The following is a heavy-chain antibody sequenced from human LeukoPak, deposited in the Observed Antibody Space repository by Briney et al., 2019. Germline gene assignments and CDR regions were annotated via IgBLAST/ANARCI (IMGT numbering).Heavy chain of an antibody. CDR2: MYYSGST. J-gene: IGHJ5*02. V-gene: IGHV4-30-4*01. CDR1: GGSITSGHYY. CDR3: ARPYYYDSRIDP. D-gene: IGHD3-22*01. Sequence: SQTLSLTCTVSGGSITSGHYYWSWIRQPPGKGLEWIAYMYYSGSTYYNPSLKSRVTMSADTSKNQFSLKLSSVTAADTAVYYCARPYYYDSRIDPWGQGTLVTVSS.